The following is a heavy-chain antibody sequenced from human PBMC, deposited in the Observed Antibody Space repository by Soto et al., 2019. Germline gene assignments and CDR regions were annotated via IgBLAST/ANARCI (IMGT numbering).Heavy chain of an antibody. J-gene: IGHJ3*02. CDR2: LHYSGST. Sequence: SETLSLTCTVSGGSISSSNYYWGWIRQPPGKGLEWIGSLHYSGSTYYNPSLKSRVTISLDTSKNQFSLKLSSVTAADTAVYYCARRGYSDYDYLVFDIWGQGTMVTVSS. V-gene: IGHV4-39*01. CDR3: ARRGYSDYDYLVFDI. D-gene: IGHD5-12*01. CDR1: GGSISSSNYY.